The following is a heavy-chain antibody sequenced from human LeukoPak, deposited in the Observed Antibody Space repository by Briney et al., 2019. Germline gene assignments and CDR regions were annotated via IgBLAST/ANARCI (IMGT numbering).Heavy chain of an antibody. J-gene: IGHJ4*02. CDR2: IIPIFGTA. V-gene: IGHV1-69*13. CDR3: ARGGIHYDSSGYPTPAPNFDY. D-gene: IGHD3-22*01. Sequence: GASVKVSCKASGGTFSSYAISWVRQAPGQGLEWMGGIIPIFGTANYAQKFQGRVTITADESTSTAYMELSSLRSEDTAVYYCARGGIHYDSSGYPTPAPNFDYWGQGTLVTVSS. CDR1: GGTFSSYA.